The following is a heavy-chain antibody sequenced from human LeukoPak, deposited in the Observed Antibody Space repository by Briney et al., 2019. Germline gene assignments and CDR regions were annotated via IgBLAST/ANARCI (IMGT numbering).Heavy chain of an antibody. CDR1: GYTFTGYY. J-gene: IGHJ4*02. CDR2: INPNSGGT. Sequence: ASVKVSCKASGYTFTGYYMHWVRQAPGQGLEWMGWINPNSGGTNYAQKFQGRVTMTRDTSISTAYMELSRLRSDDTAVYYCAREQNRYCSGGSCYSGFDYWGQGTLVTVSS. D-gene: IGHD2-15*01. CDR3: AREQNRYCSGGSCYSGFDY. V-gene: IGHV1-2*02.